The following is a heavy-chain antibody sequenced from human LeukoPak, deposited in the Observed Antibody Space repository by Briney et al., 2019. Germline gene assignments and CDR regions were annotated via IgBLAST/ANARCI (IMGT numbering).Heavy chain of an antibody. D-gene: IGHD3-22*01. Sequence: SETLSLTCAVYGGSFSGYYWSWIRQPPGKGLEWIGEINHSGSTNYNPSLKSRVTISVDTSKNQFSLKLSSVTAADTAVYYCARGSGDYYDSSGYYYAHVDYWGQGTLVTVSS. J-gene: IGHJ4*02. CDR2: INHSGST. CDR3: ARGSGDYYDSSGYYYAHVDY. V-gene: IGHV4-34*01. CDR1: GGSFSGYY.